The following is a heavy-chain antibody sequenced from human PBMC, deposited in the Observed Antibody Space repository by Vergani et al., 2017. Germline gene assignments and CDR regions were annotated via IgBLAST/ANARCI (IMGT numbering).Heavy chain of an antibody. CDR1: GYTFSNYY. CDR3: VREGSYCGSTTCRNPSYVYYYHRDV. J-gene: IGHJ6*03. Sequence: QVQVVQSGAEVKKSGASVKVSCKTSGYTFSNYYMHWVRQAPGQGLEWMGIINPSGGHTNYAQKFQGRVTMTRDTSTSTVYMELSSLRSEDTAIYYCVREGSYCGSTTCRNPSYVYYYHRDVGGEGTTVTVSS. D-gene: IGHD2-21*01. V-gene: IGHV1-46*01. CDR2: INPSGGHT.